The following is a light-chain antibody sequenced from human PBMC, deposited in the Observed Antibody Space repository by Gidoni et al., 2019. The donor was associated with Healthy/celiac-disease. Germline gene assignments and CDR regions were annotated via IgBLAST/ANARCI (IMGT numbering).Light chain of an antibody. CDR2: LGS. CDR3: MQALQTPPT. V-gene: IGKV2-28*01. CDR1: QSLLHSNGYNY. Sequence: DIVMTQSPLSLPVTPGEPASISCRSSQSLLHSNGYNYLDWYLQKPGQSPQLLIYLGSNRASGVPDMFSGSGSGTDFTLKISRVEAEDVGVYYCMQALQTPPTFGQGTKLEI. J-gene: IGKJ2*01.